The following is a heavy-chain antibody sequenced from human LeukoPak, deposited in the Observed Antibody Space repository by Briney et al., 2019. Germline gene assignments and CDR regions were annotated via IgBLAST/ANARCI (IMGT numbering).Heavy chain of an antibody. J-gene: IGHJ4*02. D-gene: IGHD4-17*01. Sequence: SETLSLTCSVSDDSITMYYWTWIRQPPGKVLEWIGYVDHTGSTNFNPSLNGRVSISRDTSKNLFSLRLRSVTAADTAVYYCAREGDYGDFDYWGQGTLVTVSS. CDR3: AREGDYGDFDY. CDR1: DDSITMYY. CDR2: VDHTGST. V-gene: IGHV4-59*01.